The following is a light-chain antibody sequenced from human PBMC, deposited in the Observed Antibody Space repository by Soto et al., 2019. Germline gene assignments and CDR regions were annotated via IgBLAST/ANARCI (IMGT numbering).Light chain of an antibody. CDR3: FLSFNGAFFV. CDR2: DTH. J-gene: IGLJ1*01. Sequence: QTVVTQEPSLTVSPGGTVTLTCASSNGAVNSGHYTYWFQQRPGQAPRALIYDTHNRFSWTPARFSGSLLGDKATLTLTGAQPDDEADYYCFLSFNGAFFVFGTGTKLTVL. V-gene: IGLV7-46*01. CDR1: NGAVNSGHY.